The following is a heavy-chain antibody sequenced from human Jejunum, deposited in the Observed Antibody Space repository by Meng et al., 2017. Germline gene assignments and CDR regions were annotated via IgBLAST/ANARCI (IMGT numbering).Heavy chain of an antibody. V-gene: IGHV4-34*02. CDR3: ARHEVDFDN. Sequence: QVQLQQWGAGLLKPSETLSLTCAVYGGSISGYFWSWIRQAPGEGLEWVGEFTRGGTTSYNPSLKSRVTISADTSKNQFSLTLSSVSAADTAVYYCARHEVDFDNWGQGTLVTVSS. CDR1: GGSISGYF. D-gene: IGHD1-26*01. J-gene: IGHJ4*02. CDR2: FTRGGTT.